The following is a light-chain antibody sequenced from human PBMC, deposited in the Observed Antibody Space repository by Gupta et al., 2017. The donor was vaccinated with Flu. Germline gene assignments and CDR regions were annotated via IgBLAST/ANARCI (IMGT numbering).Light chain of an antibody. CDR1: QSINRW. J-gene: IGKJ1*01. CDR3: QEYSGSRWA. Sequence: QMTQSPSTLSASVGDRVSITCRASQSINRWLSWYQKKPGKAPKLLIDGASGLESGVQSRCSGRGSGKVFTPTSRSVQPDDFATYYRQEYSGSRWAFGQGTQVEI. CDR2: GAS. V-gene: IGKV1-5*03.